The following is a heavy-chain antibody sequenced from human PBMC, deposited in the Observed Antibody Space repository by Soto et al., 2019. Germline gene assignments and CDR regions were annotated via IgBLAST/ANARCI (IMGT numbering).Heavy chain of an antibody. V-gene: IGHV3-53*04. Sequence: EVQLVESGGGLVQPGGSLRLSCAASGFTVSSNYMSWVRQAPGKGLEWVSVIYSGGSTYYADSVKGRFTISRHNSKNTLYLQMNSLRAEDTAVYYCARLNGDTAGRSYYYYYYMDVWGKGTTVTVSS. D-gene: IGHD4-17*01. J-gene: IGHJ6*03. CDR1: GFTVSSNY. CDR2: IYSGGST. CDR3: ARLNGDTAGRSYYYYYYMDV.